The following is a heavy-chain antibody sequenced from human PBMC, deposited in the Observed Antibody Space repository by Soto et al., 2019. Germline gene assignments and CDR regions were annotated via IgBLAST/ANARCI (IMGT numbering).Heavy chain of an antibody. V-gene: IGHV1-18*04. D-gene: IGHD2-8*01. CDR1: GYTFTSYY. J-gene: IGHJ6*02. CDR3: ARDPYHVLMVNAPNLYGMDV. Sequence: GASVKVSCKASGYTFTSYYMHWVRQAPGQGLEWMGRISTYNGNTNYPQSLQGRLTLTTDTSTTTAYMELRSLRSDDTAVYYCARDPYHVLMVNAPNLYGMDVWGQGTTVTVSS. CDR2: ISTYNGNT.